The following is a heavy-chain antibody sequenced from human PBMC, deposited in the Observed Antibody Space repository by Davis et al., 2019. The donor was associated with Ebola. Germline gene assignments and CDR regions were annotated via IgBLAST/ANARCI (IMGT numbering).Heavy chain of an antibody. CDR3: ARDLTLDY. J-gene: IGHJ4*02. CDR1: GGPVSSGSYY. V-gene: IGHV4-61*01. Sequence: SETLSLTCTVSGGPVSSGSYYWSWIRQPPGKGREWIGYSYYSGSTNYNPSLKSRVTITVDPSKNQFSLKLSSVTAADTAVYYCARDLTLDYWGQGTLVTVSS. CDR2: SYYSGST. D-gene: IGHD2-15*01.